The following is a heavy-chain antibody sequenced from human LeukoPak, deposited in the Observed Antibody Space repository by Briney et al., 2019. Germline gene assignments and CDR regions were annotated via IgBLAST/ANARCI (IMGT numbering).Heavy chain of an antibody. D-gene: IGHD6-19*01. Sequence: SETLSLTCSVSGGSISSHCWGWIRRHPGKGLEWIGYIYYSGSTYYNPSLKSRVTISVDTSKNQFSLKLSSVTAADTAVYYCARGYNSGWYCDYWGQGALVTVSS. CDR2: IYYSGST. V-gene: IGHV4-59*06. CDR1: GGSISSHC. CDR3: ARGYNSGWYCDY. J-gene: IGHJ4*02.